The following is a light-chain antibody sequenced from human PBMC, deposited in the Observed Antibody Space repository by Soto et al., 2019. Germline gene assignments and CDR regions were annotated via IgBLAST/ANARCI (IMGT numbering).Light chain of an antibody. Sequence: QSALTQPPSASGTPGQRVTISCSGSSSNIGSNYVYWYQQLPGTAPKLLIYRNSQRPSGVPDRFSGSKSGTSASLAISGLRSEDEADYYCAAWDDSLSGPWVFGGGTKVTVL. CDR2: RNS. CDR1: SSNIGSNY. CDR3: AAWDDSLSGPWV. V-gene: IGLV1-47*01. J-gene: IGLJ3*02.